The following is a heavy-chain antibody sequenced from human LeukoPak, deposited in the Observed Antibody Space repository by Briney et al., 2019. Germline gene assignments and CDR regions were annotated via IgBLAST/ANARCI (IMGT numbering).Heavy chain of an antibody. CDR1: GFTFNRDW. Sequence: GSLRLSCTASGFTFNRDWTAWVRQAPGKGLEWVANIEEDGSEKNYMDSVKGRFTISRDNAENSVYLQMNSLRAEDTAVYYCARDITMVRGAYYYYYGMDVWGQGTTVTVSS. CDR3: ARDITMVRGAYYYYYGMDV. J-gene: IGHJ6*02. V-gene: IGHV3-7*01. CDR2: IEEDGSEK. D-gene: IGHD3-10*01.